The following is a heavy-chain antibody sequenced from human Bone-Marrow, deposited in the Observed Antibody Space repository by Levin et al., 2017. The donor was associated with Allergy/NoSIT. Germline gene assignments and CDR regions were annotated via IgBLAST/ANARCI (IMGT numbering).Heavy chain of an antibody. V-gene: IGHV4-4*08. CDR3: ARDSSGWNPLDY. Sequence: PSETLSLTCTVSGDSMRSFYWSWIRQSPGKGLEWLGHINSSGATNSNPSLKSRLTISVDPSKNQFSLKLTSVTAADTAVYFCARDSSGWNPLDYWDQGTLITVSS. D-gene: IGHD6-19*01. CDR2: INSSGAT. CDR1: GDSMRSFY. J-gene: IGHJ4*02.